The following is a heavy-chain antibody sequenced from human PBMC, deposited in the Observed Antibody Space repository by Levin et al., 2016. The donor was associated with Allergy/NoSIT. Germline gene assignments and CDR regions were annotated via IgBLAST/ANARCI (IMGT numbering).Heavy chain of an antibody. J-gene: IGHJ4*02. D-gene: IGHD3-22*01. V-gene: IGHV3-69-1*01. CDR2: ITVSGSI. CDR3: VRVEPVYYYDNSGYYLY. Sequence: WIRQPPGKGLEWASSITVSGSIYYADSVKGRFTISRDSAKNSLYLQMNSLRAEDTALYYCVRVEPVYYYDNSGYYLYWGQGTLVTVSS.